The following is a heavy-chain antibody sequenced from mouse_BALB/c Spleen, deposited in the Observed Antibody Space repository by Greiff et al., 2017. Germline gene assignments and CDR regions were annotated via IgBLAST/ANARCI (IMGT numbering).Heavy chain of an antibody. J-gene: IGHJ3*01. CDR2: IWSGGST. CDR3: ARKGDGNGFAY. D-gene: IGHD2-1*01. Sequence: QVQLQQSGPGLVQPSQSLSITCTVSGFSLTSYGVHWVRQSPGKGLEWLGVIWSGGSTDYNAAFISRLSISKDNSKSQVFFKMNSLQANDTAIYYCARKGDGNGFAYWGQGTLVTVSA. CDR1: GFSLTSYG. V-gene: IGHV2-2*02.